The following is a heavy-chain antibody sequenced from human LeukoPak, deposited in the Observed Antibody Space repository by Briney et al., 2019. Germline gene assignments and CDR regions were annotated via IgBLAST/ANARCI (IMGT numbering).Heavy chain of an antibody. Sequence: SETLSLTCTVSVGSISSSNYYWGWIRQPPGKGLEWIVIIYYSVSTYYHPSLKSRFTITVDTSKNQFYLKLSSVTAAHTAVYYCATAPYLPAYFDYWGQGTLVTVSS. V-gene: IGHV4-39*01. CDR3: ATAPYLPAYFDY. J-gene: IGHJ4*02. CDR1: VGSISSSNYY. CDR2: IYYSVST.